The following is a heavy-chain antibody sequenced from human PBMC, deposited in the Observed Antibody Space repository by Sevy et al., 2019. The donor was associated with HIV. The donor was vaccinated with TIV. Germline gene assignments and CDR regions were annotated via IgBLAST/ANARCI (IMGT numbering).Heavy chain of an antibody. V-gene: IGHV1-69*13. J-gene: IGHJ6*02. CDR1: GGTVSSYA. D-gene: IGHD3-22*01. CDR3: ARDGTGSYYDSSGEYYGMDV. CDR2: TIPIFGTA. Sequence: ASVKVSCKASGGTVSSYAISWVRQAPGQGLEWMGGTIPIFGTANYAQKFQGRVTITADESTSTAYMELSSLRSEDTAVYYCARDGTGSYYDSSGEYYGMDVWGQGTTVTVSS.